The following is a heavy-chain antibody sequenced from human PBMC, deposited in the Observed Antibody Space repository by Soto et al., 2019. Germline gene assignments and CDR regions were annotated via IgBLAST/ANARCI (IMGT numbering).Heavy chain of an antibody. Sequence: SETLSLTCTVSGGSISSYYWSWVRQPPGKGLEWIGYIYYSGSTNYNPSLKSRVTISVDTSKNQFSLKLSSVTAADTAVYYCARSKGLMYYDFWSGYYLSWIDPWGQGTLVTVSS. CDR2: IYYSGST. CDR1: GGSISSYY. CDR3: ARSKGLMYYDFWSGYYLSWIDP. D-gene: IGHD3-3*01. V-gene: IGHV4-59*01. J-gene: IGHJ5*02.